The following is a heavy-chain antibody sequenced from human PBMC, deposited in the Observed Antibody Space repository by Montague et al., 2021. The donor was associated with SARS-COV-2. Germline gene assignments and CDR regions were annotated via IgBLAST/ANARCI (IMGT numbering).Heavy chain of an antibody. CDR3: ARGAYYCDSSGYYYPYYFDY. CDR1: GFTFSSYD. V-gene: IGHV3-13*04. CDR2: IGIAGDT. Sequence: SLRLPCAASGFTFSSYDMHWVRQATGKGLEWVSAIGIAGDTYYPDSVKGRFTISRENAKNSLYLQMNSLRAGDTAVYYCARGAYYCDSSGYYYPYYFDYWGQGTLVTVSS. J-gene: IGHJ4*02. D-gene: IGHD3-22*01.